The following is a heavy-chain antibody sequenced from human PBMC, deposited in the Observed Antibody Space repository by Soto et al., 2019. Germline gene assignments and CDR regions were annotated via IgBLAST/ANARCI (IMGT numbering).Heavy chain of an antibody. Sequence: QVQLQQSGPGLVNPSGTLSLTCVVSGASISSSNWWTWVRQPPGKGLEWSGEIYHYGTTSYSPSLKSRVTLSIDKSTNQFSLRLTSVTAADTAIYYCARGPRSGSYSVDGFDVWGQGTVVTVSS. V-gene: IGHV4-4*02. D-gene: IGHD1-26*01. J-gene: IGHJ3*01. CDR1: GASISSSNW. CDR2: IYHYGTT. CDR3: ARGPRSGSYSVDGFDV.